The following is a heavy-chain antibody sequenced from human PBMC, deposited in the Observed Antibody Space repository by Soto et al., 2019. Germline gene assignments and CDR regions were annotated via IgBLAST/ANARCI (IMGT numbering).Heavy chain of an antibody. J-gene: IGHJ6*02. D-gene: IGHD3-3*01. CDR3: ASIGYYDFWSGSPVGYYYYGMDV. CDR1: GGSISSSSYY. V-gene: IGHV4-39*01. Sequence: PSETLSLTCTVSGGSISSSSYYWGWIRQPPGKGLEWIGSTYYSGSTYYNPSLKSRVTISVDTSKNQFSLKLSSVTAADTAVYYCASIGYYDFWSGSPVGYYYYGMDVWGQGTTVTVSS. CDR2: TYYSGST.